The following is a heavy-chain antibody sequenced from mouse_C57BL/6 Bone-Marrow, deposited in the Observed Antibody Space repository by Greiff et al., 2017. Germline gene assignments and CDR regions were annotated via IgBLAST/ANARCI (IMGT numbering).Heavy chain of an antibody. CDR3: ARVKDYYDSSFAY. J-gene: IGHJ3*01. CDR2: IYPGDGDT. V-gene: IGHV1-82*01. Sequence: VQLQQSGPELVKPGASVKISCKASGYAFSGSWMNWVKQRPGNGLEWIGRIYPGDGDTNYNGKFKGKATLTADKSSSTAYMQLSSLTSEDSAVYFCARVKDYYDSSFAYWGQGTLVTVSA. CDR1: GYAFSGSW. D-gene: IGHD1-1*01.